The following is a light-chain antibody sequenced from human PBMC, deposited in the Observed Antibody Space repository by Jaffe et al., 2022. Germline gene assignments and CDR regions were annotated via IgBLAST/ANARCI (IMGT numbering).Light chain of an antibody. CDR2: DNN. J-gene: IGLJ2*01. Sequence: QSVLTQPPSVSAAPGQKVTISCFGSSSNIGNNYVSWYQQVPGTAPKLLIYDNNKRPSGIPDRFSGSKSGTSATLDITGLQTGDEADYYCGTGDSSVNAVFGGGTKLTVL. CDR3: GTGDSSVNAV. CDR1: SSNIGNNY. V-gene: IGLV1-51*01.